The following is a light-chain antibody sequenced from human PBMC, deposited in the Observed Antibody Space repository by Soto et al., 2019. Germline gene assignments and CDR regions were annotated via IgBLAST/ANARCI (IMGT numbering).Light chain of an antibody. V-gene: IGKV2D-29*01. CDR2: EVS. J-gene: IGKJ4*01. CDR3: MQSIQLPLT. CDR1: QSLLLSDGTTY. Sequence: DLVMTQTPLSLSVTPGQPASISYRPSQSLLLSDGTTYFYRYLQKPGQPPQLLIYEVSNRFSGVQDRISGSGSGTDFTLKISRVEAEDVGVDNCMQSIQLPLTFGGGTKVDIK.